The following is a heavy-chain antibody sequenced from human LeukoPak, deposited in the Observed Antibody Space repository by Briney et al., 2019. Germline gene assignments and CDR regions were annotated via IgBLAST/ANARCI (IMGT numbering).Heavy chain of an antibody. J-gene: IGHJ4*02. D-gene: IGHD6-19*01. CDR3: ARDRQWQNY. CDR1: GFTFSHYG. CDR2: IWSDGTNQ. V-gene: IGHV3-33*01. Sequence: GGSLRLSCEASGFTFSHYGMHWVRQAPGKGLEWVAVIWSDGTNQYYADSVRGRFTISRDNFKKTVSLQMNSLRAEDTAVYYCARDRQWQNYWGQGTLVTVSS.